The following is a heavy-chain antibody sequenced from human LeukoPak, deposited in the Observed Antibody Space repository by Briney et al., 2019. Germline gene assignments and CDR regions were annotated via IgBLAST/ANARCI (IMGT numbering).Heavy chain of an antibody. CDR2: ITSSSSYI. Sequence: GGSLRLSCAASGFTFSSYSMNWVRQAPGKGLEWVSSITSSSSYIYYADSVKGRFTISRDNAKNSLYLQMNSLRAEDTAVYYCARDPYSGSYGDYYYYYMDLWGQGTTVTISS. V-gene: IGHV3-21*01. CDR3: ARDPYSGSYGDYYYYYMDL. J-gene: IGHJ6*03. CDR1: GFTFSSYS. D-gene: IGHD1-26*01.